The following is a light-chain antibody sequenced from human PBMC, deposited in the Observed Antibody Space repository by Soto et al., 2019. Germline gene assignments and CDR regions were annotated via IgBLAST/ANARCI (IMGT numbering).Light chain of an antibody. CDR3: QQYSNWPRT. V-gene: IGKV3-15*01. CDR2: GAS. CDR1: QSISNN. Sequence: EIVMTQSPATLSLSPGERATLSCRAGQSISNNLAWYQQKPGQAPRLLIYGASTRATGIPARFTGSGSGTEFTLTISSLQSEDFAVYHCQQYSNWPRTFGQGTKVEIK. J-gene: IGKJ1*01.